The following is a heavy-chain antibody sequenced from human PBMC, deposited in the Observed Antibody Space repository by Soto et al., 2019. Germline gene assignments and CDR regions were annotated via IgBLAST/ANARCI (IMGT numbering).Heavy chain of an antibody. CDR1: GYTFTSYA. V-gene: IGHV1-3*01. J-gene: IGHJ6*02. CDR3: ARDPRDYDYYYYGMDV. D-gene: IGHD4-17*01. CDR2: INAGNGNT. Sequence: RASVKVSFKASGYTFTSYAMHWVRQAPGQRLEWMGWINAGNGNTKYSQKFQGRVTITRDTSASTAYMELSSLRSEDTAVYYCARDPRDYDYYYYGMDVWGQGTTVTVSS.